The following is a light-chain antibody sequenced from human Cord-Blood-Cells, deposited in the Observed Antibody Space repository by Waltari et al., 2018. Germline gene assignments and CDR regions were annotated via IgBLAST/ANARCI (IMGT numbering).Light chain of an antibody. CDR3: QQSYSTPWT. Sequence: DIQMTQSPSSLSASVVDRLTITCRASQSISSYLNWYQLKPGKAPKLLSYAASSLQSVVPSRSSGSRCGIDSTLTISSLQPECFATYYCQQSYSTPWTFVQGNKVE. V-gene: IGKV1-39*01. CDR1: QSISSY. CDR2: AAS. J-gene: IGKJ1*01.